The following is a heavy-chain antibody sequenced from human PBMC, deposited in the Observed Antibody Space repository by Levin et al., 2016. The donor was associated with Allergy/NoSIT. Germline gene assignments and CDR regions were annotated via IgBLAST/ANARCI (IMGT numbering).Heavy chain of an antibody. J-gene: IGHJ4*02. Sequence: VRQAPGKGLEWVSAFSDSGGSTYYADSVKGRFTISRDNSKNTLYLQMNSLRAEDTAVYYCARELRRLIAVAGGAGYWGQGTLVTVSS. D-gene: IGHD6-19*01. CDR2: FSDSGGST. V-gene: IGHV3-23*01. CDR3: ARELRRLIAVAGGAGY.